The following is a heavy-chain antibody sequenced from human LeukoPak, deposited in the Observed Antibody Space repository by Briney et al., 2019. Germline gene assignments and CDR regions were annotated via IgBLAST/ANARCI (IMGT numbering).Heavy chain of an antibody. J-gene: IGHJ1*01. CDR3: ARGSGYFQH. D-gene: IGHD3-10*01. CDR1: GDSVSTNTAA. Sequence: SQTLSLTCAISGDSVSTNTAAWSWIRQSPSRGLEWLGRTYYRFKWYTDSAVSVKSRITINPDTSKNQFSLQLNSVTPEDTAVYYCARGSGYFQHWGQGTLVTVSS. V-gene: IGHV6-1*01. CDR2: TYYRFKWYT.